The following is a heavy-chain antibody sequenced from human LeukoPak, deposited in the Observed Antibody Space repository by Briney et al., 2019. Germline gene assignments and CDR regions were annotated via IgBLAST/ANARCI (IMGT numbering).Heavy chain of an antibody. CDR3: ARDRVVVPAAIGDGMDV. CDR1: GFTFSSYS. D-gene: IGHD2-2*01. CDR2: ISSSSSYI. V-gene: IGHV3-21*01. Sequence: PGGSLRLSCAASGFTFSSYSMNWVRQAPGKGLEWVSSISSSSSYIYYADSVKGRFPISRDNAKNSLYLQMNSLRAEDTAVYYCARDRVVVPAAIGDGMDVWGQGTTVTVSS. J-gene: IGHJ6*02.